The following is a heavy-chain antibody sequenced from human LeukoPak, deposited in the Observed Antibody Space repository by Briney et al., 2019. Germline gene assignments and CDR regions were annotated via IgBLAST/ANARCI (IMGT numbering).Heavy chain of an antibody. D-gene: IGHD1-26*01. Sequence: GGSLRLSCAASGFTFTNYEMSWVRQAPGKGLEWVSYINTGGSTTYYADSVKGRFTISRDNAKNSLYLQMNSLRAEDTAVYYCAREMWEVPTKYFDYWGQGTLVTVSS. J-gene: IGHJ4*02. CDR1: GFTFTNYE. CDR2: INTGGSTT. V-gene: IGHV3-48*03. CDR3: AREMWEVPTKYFDY.